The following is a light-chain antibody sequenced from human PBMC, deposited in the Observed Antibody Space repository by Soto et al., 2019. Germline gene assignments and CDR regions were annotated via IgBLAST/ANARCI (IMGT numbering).Light chain of an antibody. Sequence: DIQMTQSPSSLSVSVGDRVTITCQASQDITYHLNWYQQKPGKAPKLLVYDASNLERGVPSRFSGSGSGTDFTFTISSLQPEDIATYYCQQYENLPPTFGQGTKVDIK. CDR3: QQYENLPPT. V-gene: IGKV1-33*01. J-gene: IGKJ2*01. CDR2: DAS. CDR1: QDITYH.